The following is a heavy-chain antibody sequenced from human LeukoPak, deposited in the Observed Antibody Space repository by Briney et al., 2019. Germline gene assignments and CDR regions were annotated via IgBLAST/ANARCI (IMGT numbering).Heavy chain of an antibody. CDR3: ARVTVRGVITY. D-gene: IGHD3-10*01. J-gene: IGHJ4*02. Sequence: NPSETLSLTCAVYGVSFSGYYWSWIRQPPGKGLEWIGEINHSGSTNYNPSLKSRVTISVDTSKNQFSLKLSSVTAADTAVYYCARVTVRGVITYWGQGTLVTVSS. V-gene: IGHV4-34*01. CDR1: GVSFSGYY. CDR2: INHSGST.